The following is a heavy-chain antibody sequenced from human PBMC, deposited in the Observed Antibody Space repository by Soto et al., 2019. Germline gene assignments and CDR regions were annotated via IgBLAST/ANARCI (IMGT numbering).Heavy chain of an antibody. Sequence: QVQLVQSGAEVKKPGASVKVSCKASGYTFTSYYMHWVRQAPGQGLEWMGIINPSGGSTSYAQKFQGRVTMTRDTSTSTVYMELSSLISEDTAVYYCARGTLPGIAVAGTWTPDYWGQGTLVTVSS. CDR2: INPSGGST. J-gene: IGHJ4*02. CDR1: GYTFTSYY. CDR3: ARGTLPGIAVAGTWTPDY. D-gene: IGHD6-19*01. V-gene: IGHV1-46*01.